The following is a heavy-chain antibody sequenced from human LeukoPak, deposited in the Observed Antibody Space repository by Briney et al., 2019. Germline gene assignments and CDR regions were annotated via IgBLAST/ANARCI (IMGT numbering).Heavy chain of an antibody. CDR2: ISSSTSYI. J-gene: IGHJ4*02. V-gene: IGHV3-21*01. CDR1: GFTFSSYS. D-gene: IGHD3-10*01. CDR3: ASGSWGSDY. Sequence: GGSLRLSCAASGFTFSSYSMNWVRQAPGKGLEWVSSISSSTSYIYYADSVKGRFTISRDNAKNSLYLQMNSQRAEDTAVYYCASGSWGSDYWGQGTLVTVSS.